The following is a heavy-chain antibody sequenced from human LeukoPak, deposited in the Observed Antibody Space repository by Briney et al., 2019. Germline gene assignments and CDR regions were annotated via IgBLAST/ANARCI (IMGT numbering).Heavy chain of an antibody. CDR1: GFTFSSYA. CDR3: AGDPRNDY. CDR2: ISYDGSNK. J-gene: IGHJ4*02. Sequence: GGSLRLSCAASGFTFSSYAMHWVRQAPGKGLEWVAVISYDGSNKYYADSVKGRFTISRDNSKNTLYLQMNSLRAEDTAVYYCAGDPRNDYWGQETLVTVSS. V-gene: IGHV3-30-3*01.